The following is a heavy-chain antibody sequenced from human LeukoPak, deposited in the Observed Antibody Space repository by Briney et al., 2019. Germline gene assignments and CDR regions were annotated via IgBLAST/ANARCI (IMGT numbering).Heavy chain of an antibody. D-gene: IGHD5-12*01. CDR3: ARGRYSGYDSFDY. Sequence: SETLSPTCTVSGGSISSGSYYWSWIRQPAGKGLEWIGRIYTSGSTNYNPSLKSRVTISVDTSKNQFSLKLSSVTAADTAVYYCARGRYSGYDSFDYWGQGTLVTVSS. V-gene: IGHV4-61*02. CDR1: GGSISSGSYY. CDR2: IYTSGST. J-gene: IGHJ4*02.